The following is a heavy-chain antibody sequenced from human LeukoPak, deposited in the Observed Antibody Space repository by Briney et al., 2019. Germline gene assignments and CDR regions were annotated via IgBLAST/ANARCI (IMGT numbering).Heavy chain of an antibody. CDR2: ITSSSNI. CDR3: ARSFPQWLGPSKPVDY. J-gene: IGHJ4*02. V-gene: IGHV3-21*05. Sequence: GGSLRLSCAASGFTFSSYSMNWVRQAPGKGLEWVSHITSSSNIYYADSVKGRFTISRDNAKNSLYLQMNSLRAEDTAVYYCARSFPQWLGPSKPVDYWGQGTLVTVSS. D-gene: IGHD6-19*01. CDR1: GFTFSSYS.